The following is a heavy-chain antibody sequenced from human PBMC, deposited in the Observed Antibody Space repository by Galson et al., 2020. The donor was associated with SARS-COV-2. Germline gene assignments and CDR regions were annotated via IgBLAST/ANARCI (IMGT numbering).Heavy chain of an antibody. CDR1: DGSISRGSYY. CDR2: IYYSGGT. D-gene: IGHD1-1*01. V-gene: IGHV4-61*01. J-gene: IGHJ5*02. Sequence: SQTLSLTCTVSDGSISRGSYYWNWIRQSPGKGLEWIGNIYYSGGTKYNPSLKSRVSMSVDTSENQFSLKLNSVTAADTAVYYCARVGGNDGWNWFDPWGQGTLVTVSS. CDR3: ARVGGNDGWNWFDP.